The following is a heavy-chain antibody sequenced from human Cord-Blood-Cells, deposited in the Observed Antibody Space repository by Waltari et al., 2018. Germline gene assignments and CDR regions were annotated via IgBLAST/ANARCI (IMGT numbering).Heavy chain of an antibody. CDR2: VYYSGST. J-gene: IGHJ4*02. V-gene: IGHV4-39*01. D-gene: IGHD6-13*01. CDR3: ARYSSSWY. Sequence: QLQLQESGPGLVKPSETLSLTCPVPGGSISSSSYYWGWIRQPPGKGLEWIESVYYSGSTYYNPSLKSRVTISGDTAKNQFSLKLSSVTAADTAVYYCARYSSSWYWGQGTLVTVSS. CDR1: GGSISSSSYY.